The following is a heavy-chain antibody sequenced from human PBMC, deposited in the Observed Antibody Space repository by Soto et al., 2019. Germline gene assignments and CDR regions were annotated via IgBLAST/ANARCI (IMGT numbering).Heavy chain of an antibody. CDR2: IYYSGST. Sequence: PSETLSLSCTVSGGSISSGDYYWSWIRQPPGKGLEWIGYIYYSGSTYYNPSLKSRVTISVDTSKNQFSLKLSSVTAADTAVYYCARDHPWDRPVXFDGWAQRTTVTVSS. J-gene: IGHJ6*02. D-gene: IGHD6-6*01. CDR1: GGSISSGDYY. CDR3: ARDHPWDRPVXFDG. V-gene: IGHV4-30-4*01.